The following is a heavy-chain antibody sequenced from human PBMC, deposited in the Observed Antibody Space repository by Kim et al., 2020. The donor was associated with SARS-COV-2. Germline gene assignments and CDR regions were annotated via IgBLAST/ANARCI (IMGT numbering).Heavy chain of an antibody. CDR3: ARGPPYYGSGHYYSPPNFDL. V-gene: IGHV1-8*01. D-gene: IGHD3-10*01. Sequence: ASVKVSCKASGYTFTTYDIIWVRQAPGQGLEWMGWMNPDSGRTGYAHEFQGRVTMTANASLGTAHMELSSLKYDDTAVYYCARGPPYYGSGHYYSPPNFDLWGRGTLVTVSA. CDR2: MNPDSGRT. J-gene: IGHJ2*01. CDR1: GYTFTTYD.